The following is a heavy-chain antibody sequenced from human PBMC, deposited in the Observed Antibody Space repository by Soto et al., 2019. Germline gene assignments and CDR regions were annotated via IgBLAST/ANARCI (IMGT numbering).Heavy chain of an antibody. CDR2: INPNSGGT. D-gene: IGHD6-6*01. CDR3: ARHSSSAPYYFDY. CDR1: GYTFTGYY. V-gene: IGHV1-2*04. J-gene: IGHJ4*02. Sequence: ASVKVSCKASGYTFTGYYMHWVRQAPGQGLEWMGWINPNSGGTNYAQKFQGWVTMTRDTSISTAYMELSRLRSDDTAVYYCARHSSSAPYYFDYWGQGTLVTVSS.